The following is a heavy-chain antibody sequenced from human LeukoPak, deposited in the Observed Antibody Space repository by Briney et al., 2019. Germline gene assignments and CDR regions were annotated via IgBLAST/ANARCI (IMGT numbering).Heavy chain of an antibody. CDR2: IRFDGSNT. D-gene: IGHD6-25*01. V-gene: IGHV3-30*02. CDR1: GFTLRNYD. Sequence: GGSLRLSCAASGFTLRNYDMHWVRQAPGKGLEWVAFIRFDGSNTHYGDSVKGRFTISRDNSKNTLYPQMSSLRVEDTAVYYCAKVGGIVPAVYYYMDVWGKGTTVTVS. CDR3: AKVGGIVPAVYYYMDV. J-gene: IGHJ6*03.